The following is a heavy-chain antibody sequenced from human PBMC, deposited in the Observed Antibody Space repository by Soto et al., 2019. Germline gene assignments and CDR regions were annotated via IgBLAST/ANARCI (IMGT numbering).Heavy chain of an antibody. CDR2: ISGSGGST. J-gene: IGHJ3*02. D-gene: IGHD3-3*01. CDR1: GFTFSNYA. Sequence: EVQLLESGGGLVQPGGSLRLSCAASGFTFSNYAMSWVRQAPGKGLEWVSAISGSGGSTYYADSVKGRFTISRDNSKNTLYLQMNSLRAEDTAVYYCAKDSFVPPYYDFWSGYYTGDAFDIWGQGTMVTVSS. V-gene: IGHV3-23*01. CDR3: AKDSFVPPYYDFWSGYYTGDAFDI.